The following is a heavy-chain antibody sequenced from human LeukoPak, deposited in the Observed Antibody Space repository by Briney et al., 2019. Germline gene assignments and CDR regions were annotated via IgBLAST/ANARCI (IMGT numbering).Heavy chain of an antibody. V-gene: IGHV3-20*04. CDR1: GFTFDDYG. CDR3: ARDHLGDYGSDDAFDI. D-gene: IGHD4-17*01. J-gene: IGHJ3*02. CDR2: INWNGGST. Sequence: GGSLRLSCAASGFTFDDYGMSLVRQAPGKGLEWVSGINWNGGSTGYADSVKGRFTISRDNAKNSLYLQMNSLRAEDTAVYYCARDHLGDYGSDDAFDIWGQGTMVTVSS.